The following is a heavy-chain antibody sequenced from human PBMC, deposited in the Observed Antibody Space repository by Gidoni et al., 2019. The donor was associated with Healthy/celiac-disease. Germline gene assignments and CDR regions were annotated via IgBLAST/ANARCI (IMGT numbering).Heavy chain of an antibody. CDR2: INHSGST. D-gene: IGHD3-3*01. Sequence: QVQLQQWGAGRLKPSETLSLTWAVYGGSVSGHYWCWIRQPPGQGLEWIGEINHSGSTNYNPSLKSRVTISVDTSKNQFSLKLSSVTAADTAVYYCAGGFDFRRQLHRKVGGWFDPWGQGTLVTVSS. CDR1: GGSVSGHY. V-gene: IGHV4-34*01. J-gene: IGHJ5*02. CDR3: AGGFDFRRQLHRKVGGWFDP.